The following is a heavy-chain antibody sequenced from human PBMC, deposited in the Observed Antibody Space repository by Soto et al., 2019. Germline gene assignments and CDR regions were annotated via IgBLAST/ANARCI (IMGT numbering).Heavy chain of an antibody. CDR3: ARAPGYSYGDIDY. D-gene: IGHD5-18*01. CDR1: GGSISSYY. Sequence: PSETLSLTCPVSGGSISSYYWSWIRQPPGKGLEWIGYIYYSGSTNYNPSLKSRVTISVDTSKNQFSLKLSSVTAADMAVYYCARAPGYSYGDIDYWGQGTLVTVSS. V-gene: IGHV4-59*01. J-gene: IGHJ4*02. CDR2: IYYSGST.